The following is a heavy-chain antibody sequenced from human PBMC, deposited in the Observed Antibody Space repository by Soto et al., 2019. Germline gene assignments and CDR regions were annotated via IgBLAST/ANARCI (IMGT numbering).Heavy chain of an antibody. CDR2: IRSKAYGGTT. Sequence: LRLSCTASGFTFGDYAMSWVRQAPGKGLEWVGFIRSKAYGGTTEYAASVKGRFTISRDDSKSIAYLQMNSLKTEDTAVYYCTRVPIVVVPAASPGYYYGMDVWGQGTTVTV. J-gene: IGHJ6*02. CDR1: GFTFGDYA. D-gene: IGHD2-2*01. V-gene: IGHV3-49*04. CDR3: TRVPIVVVPAASPGYYYGMDV.